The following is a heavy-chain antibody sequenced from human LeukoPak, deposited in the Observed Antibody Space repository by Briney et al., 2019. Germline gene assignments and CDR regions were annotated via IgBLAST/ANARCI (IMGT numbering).Heavy chain of an antibody. Sequence: GGSRRLSCAASRFTFSSYSMNWVRQAPGKGREWVSYIISSSSTIYYADSVKGRFTISRDNAKNSLYLQMTGLRAEDTAVYYCAREGDGYKTGFDYWGQGTLVTVSS. V-gene: IGHV3-48*01. CDR3: AREGDGYKTGFDY. CDR1: RFTFSSYS. D-gene: IGHD5-24*01. J-gene: IGHJ4*02. CDR2: IISSSSTI.